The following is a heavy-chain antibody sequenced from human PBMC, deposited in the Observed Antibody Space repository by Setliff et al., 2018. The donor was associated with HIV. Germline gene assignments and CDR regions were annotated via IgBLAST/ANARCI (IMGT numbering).Heavy chain of an antibody. Sequence: GGSLRLSCAASGFTFSSFAMSWVRQAPGKGLEWVSGISGSGGSTYYADSVKGRFTISRDNSKNTLYLQMNSLRAEDTAVYFCVKDGISGGAYPPYYFDYWGHGTLVTVSS. V-gene: IGHV3-23*01. CDR1: GFTFSSFA. CDR3: VKDGISGGAYPPYYFDY. CDR2: ISGSGGST. J-gene: IGHJ4*01. D-gene: IGHD2-15*01.